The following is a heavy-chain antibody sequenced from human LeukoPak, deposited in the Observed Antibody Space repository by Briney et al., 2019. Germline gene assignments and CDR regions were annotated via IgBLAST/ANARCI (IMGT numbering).Heavy chain of an antibody. CDR3: AKDQRWESPHYLDS. Sequence: ETLSLTCAVSGGSISSSNWWSWVRQVPGKGLEWVSGISASGGSTYYADSVRGRFTISRDNSKNTLYVQMNSLRDEDTAVYYCAKDQRWESPHYLDSWGQGTLVTVSS. D-gene: IGHD1-26*01. V-gene: IGHV3-23*01. J-gene: IGHJ4*02. CDR2: ISASGGST. CDR1: GGSISSSN.